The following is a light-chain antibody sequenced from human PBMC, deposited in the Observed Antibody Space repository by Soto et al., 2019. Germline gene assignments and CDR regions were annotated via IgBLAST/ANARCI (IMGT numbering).Light chain of an antibody. J-gene: IGKJ4*01. V-gene: IGKV1-8*01. CDR1: QGISSY. CDR3: QQLNTYPVT. CDR2: TAS. Sequence: IRMTQSPSSFSASTGATVTITCRASQGISSYLAWYQQKPGKAPKLLMYTASSLQSGVPARFSGSGSGTDFTLSITSLQPEDFATYYCQQLNTYPVTFGGGTKVDIK.